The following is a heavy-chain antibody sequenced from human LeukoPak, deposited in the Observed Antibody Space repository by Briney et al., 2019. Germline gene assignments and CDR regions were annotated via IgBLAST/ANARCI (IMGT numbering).Heavy chain of an antibody. CDR3: ARHFSPYSNNSYSYGMDV. CDR1: GYSFTSYW. V-gene: IGHV5-51*01. CDR2: IYPGDSDT. Sequence: GESLKISCKGSGYSFTSYWIGWVRQMPGKGLEWMGIIYPGDSDTSYSPSFQGEVTISADKSISTAYLQWSSLTASDTAMYYCARHFSPYSNNSYSYGMDVWGQGTTVTVSS. D-gene: IGHD4-11*01. J-gene: IGHJ6*02.